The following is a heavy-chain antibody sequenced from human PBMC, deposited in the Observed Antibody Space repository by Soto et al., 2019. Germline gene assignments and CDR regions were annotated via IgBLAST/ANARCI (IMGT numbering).Heavy chain of an antibody. J-gene: IGHJ6*02. CDR3: ARDCGRILGVVISDGMDV. V-gene: IGHV4-34*01. D-gene: IGHD3-3*02. CDR1: GGSFSGYY. CDR2: INHSGST. Sequence: PSETLSLTCAVYGGSFSGYYWSWIRQPPGKGLEWIGEINHSGSTNYNPSLKSRVTISVDTSKNQFSLKLSSVTAADTAVYYCARDCGRILGVVISDGMDVWGQGTTVTVSS.